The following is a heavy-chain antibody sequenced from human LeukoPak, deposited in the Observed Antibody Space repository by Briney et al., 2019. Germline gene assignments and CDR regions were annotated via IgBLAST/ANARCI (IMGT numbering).Heavy chain of an antibody. CDR2: ISGSGGST. Sequence: PGGSLRLSCAASGFTFSSYGMSWVRQAPGKGLEWVSAISGSGGSTYYADSVKGRFTISRDNSKNTLYLQMNSLRAEDTAVYYCAKDGDIVVVVAAHRASFDYWGQGTLVTVSS. CDR3: AKDGDIVVVVAAHRASFDY. D-gene: IGHD2-15*01. V-gene: IGHV3-23*01. J-gene: IGHJ4*02. CDR1: GFTFSSYG.